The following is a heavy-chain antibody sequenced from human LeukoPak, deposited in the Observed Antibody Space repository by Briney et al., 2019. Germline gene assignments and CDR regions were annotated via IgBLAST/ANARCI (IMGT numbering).Heavy chain of an antibody. D-gene: IGHD3-10*01. V-gene: IGHV4-59*11. CDR2: IYYSGST. J-gene: IGHJ5*02. Sequence: SETLSLTCTVSGGRINNHYWTWIRQPPGKGLEWIGYIYYSGSTNYNPSLKSRVTISVDTSKNQFSLKLSSVTAADTAVYYCARTSAGITMVRGVLGWFDPWGQGTLVTVSS. CDR3: ARTSAGITMVRGVLGWFDP. CDR1: GGRINNHY.